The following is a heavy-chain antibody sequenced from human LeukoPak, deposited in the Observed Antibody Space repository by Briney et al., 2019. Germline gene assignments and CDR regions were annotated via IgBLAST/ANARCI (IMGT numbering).Heavy chain of an antibody. CDR2: FNANSGAT. CDR1: GYTFTGYH. J-gene: IGHJ4*02. Sequence: GASVTVSCKPSGYTFTGYHVHWVRQAPGQGLEWMGWFNANSGATKYAQKFQGRVTMTRDTSIGTDFMELTSLISDDTAIYYCARDPYDGNYFFDYWGQGTLVTVAS. V-gene: IGHV1-2*02. CDR3: ARDPYDGNYFFDY. D-gene: IGHD3-3*01.